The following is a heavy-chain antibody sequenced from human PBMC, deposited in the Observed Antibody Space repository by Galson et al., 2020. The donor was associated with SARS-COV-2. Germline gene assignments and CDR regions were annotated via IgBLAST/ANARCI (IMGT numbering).Heavy chain of an antibody. D-gene: IGHD6-13*01. CDR3: VRLGSSSWYFDH. V-gene: IGHV3-7*03. CDR2: IKQDGNEK. CDR1: GFTFSSYW. Sequence: GALRLSCAASGFTFSSYWMSWVRQAPGKGLEWVANIKQDGNEKYYVDSVKGRFTISRDNAKNSLYLQMNSLRVEDTAVYYCVRLGSSSWYFDHWGQGTLVTVSS. J-gene: IGHJ4*02.